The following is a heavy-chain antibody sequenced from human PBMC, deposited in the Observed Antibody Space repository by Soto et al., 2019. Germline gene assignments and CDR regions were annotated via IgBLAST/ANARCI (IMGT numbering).Heavy chain of an antibody. CDR1: GGSFSGYY. CDR3: ARGLYYDFWSGYSHLFDF. D-gene: IGHD3-3*01. Sequence: QVQLQQWGAGLLKPSETLSLTCAVYGGSFSGYYWSWIRQPPGKGLEWIGEINHSGSTNYNPSLKSRVTISVDTSKNQFSLKLSSVTAADTAVYYCARGLYYDFWSGYSHLFDFWGQGTLVTVSS. J-gene: IGHJ4*02. CDR2: INHSGST. V-gene: IGHV4-34*01.